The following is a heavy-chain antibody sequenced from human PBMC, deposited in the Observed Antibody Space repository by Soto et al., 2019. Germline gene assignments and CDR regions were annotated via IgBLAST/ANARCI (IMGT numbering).Heavy chain of an antibody. D-gene: IGHD2-15*01. CDR1: GYSFNIYG. CDR3: ARAASSAAGYGMDV. V-gene: IGHV1-18*01. J-gene: IGHJ6*02. CDR2: ISGFNGHT. Sequence: ASVKVSCKTSGYSFNIYGINWVRQAPGQGLEWVGWISGFNGHTKYAQKFQDRVTMTTDTSTSTAYMELGSLRSDDRAVYYCARAASSAAGYGMDVRGQGATVTVSS.